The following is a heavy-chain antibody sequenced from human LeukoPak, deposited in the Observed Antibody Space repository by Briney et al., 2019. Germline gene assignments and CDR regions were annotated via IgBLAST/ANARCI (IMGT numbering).Heavy chain of an antibody. CDR3: ARVADSSGYCALDY. V-gene: IGHV4-4*07. CDR2: IYTSGST. J-gene: IGHJ4*02. Sequence: PSETLSLTCTVSGGSISSYYWSWIRQPAGKGLEWIGRIYTSGSTNYNPSLKSRVTMSVDTSKNQFSLKLSSVTAADTAVYYCARVADSSGYCALDYWGQGTPVTVSS. D-gene: IGHD3-22*01. CDR1: GGSISSYY.